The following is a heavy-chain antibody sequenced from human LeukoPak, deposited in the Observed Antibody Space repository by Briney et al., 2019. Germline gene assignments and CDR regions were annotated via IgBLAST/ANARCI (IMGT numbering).Heavy chain of an antibody. D-gene: IGHD5-12*01. Sequence: GGSLRLSCAASAFSISTYWMGWLRLAPGKGLQWVAVVSYEGSTKYYADSVKGRFTISRDNSKNTLYLQMNSLSAEDTAVYYCAKAAEVATSRSFDYWGQGTLVTVSS. CDR1: AFSISTYW. CDR3: AKAAEVATSRSFDY. V-gene: IGHV3-30*18. CDR2: VSYEGSTK. J-gene: IGHJ4*02.